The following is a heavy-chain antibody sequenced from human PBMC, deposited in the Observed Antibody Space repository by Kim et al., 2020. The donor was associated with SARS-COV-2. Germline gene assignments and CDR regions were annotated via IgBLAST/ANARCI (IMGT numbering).Heavy chain of an antibody. CDR1: SGSISSDAHN. CDR2: IHYSGST. D-gene: IGHD1-26*01. J-gene: IGHJ4*02. V-gene: IGHV4-39*01. Sequence: SETLSLTCTVSSGSISSDAHNWAWIRQPPGKGLEWIGSIHYSGSTPYNPSLERRVTTSIDTSKNEFSLKLTSVTAADTAVYYCAGLAVVGWATNEYWGQGTLVTVSS. CDR3: AGLAVVGWATNEY.